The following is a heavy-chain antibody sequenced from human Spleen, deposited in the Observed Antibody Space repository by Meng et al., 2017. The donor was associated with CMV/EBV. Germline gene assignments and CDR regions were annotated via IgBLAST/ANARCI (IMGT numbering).Heavy chain of an antibody. V-gene: IGHV4-34*01. Sequence: SQTLSLTFAGFGGSFRGYYWGWIRQPPGKGLEWIGEINHSGSTKYNPSLKSRVTISVDTSKNQFSLKLSAVTAADTAVYYCARANYSNPYYYGMDVWGQGTTVTVSS. CDR3: ARANYSNPYYYGMDV. CDR1: GGSFRGYY. J-gene: IGHJ6*02. D-gene: IGHD4-11*01. CDR2: INHSGST.